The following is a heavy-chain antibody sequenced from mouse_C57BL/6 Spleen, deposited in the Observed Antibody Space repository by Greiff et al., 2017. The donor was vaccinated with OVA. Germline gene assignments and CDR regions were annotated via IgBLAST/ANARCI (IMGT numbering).Heavy chain of an antibody. Sequence: VKLQESGPELVKPGASVKISCKASGYAFSSSWMNWVKQRPGKGLEWIGRIYPGDGDTNYNGKFKGKATLTADKSSSTAYMQLSSLTSEDSAVYFCARHGYPLAMDYWGQGTSVTVSS. J-gene: IGHJ4*01. CDR1: GYAFSSSW. CDR3: ARHGYPLAMDY. V-gene: IGHV1-82*01. D-gene: IGHD2-2*01. CDR2: IYPGDGDT.